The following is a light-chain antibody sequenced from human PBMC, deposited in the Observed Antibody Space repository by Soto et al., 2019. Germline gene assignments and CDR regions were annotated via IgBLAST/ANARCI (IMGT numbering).Light chain of an antibody. Sequence: DIQMTQSPSTLSASVGDRVTITCRASQSISSWLAWYQQKPGKAPKLLIYDASSLESGVPSRFSGSGSGTEFTRTISSLQPDDFATYYCQQYNSYSSWYTFGQGTKLEIK. V-gene: IGKV1-5*01. J-gene: IGKJ2*01. CDR2: DAS. CDR3: QQYNSYSSWYT. CDR1: QSISSW.